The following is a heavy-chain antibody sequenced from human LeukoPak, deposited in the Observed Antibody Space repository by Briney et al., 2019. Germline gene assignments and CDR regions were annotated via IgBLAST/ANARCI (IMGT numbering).Heavy chain of an antibody. CDR2: IYTSGST. CDR1: GGSISSYY. V-gene: IGHV4-4*07. Sequence: SETLSLTCTVSGGSISSYYWSWIRQPAGKGLHWIGRIYTSGSTNYNPSLKSRVTMSVDTSKNQFSLKLSSVTAADTAVYYCARAGKVVVAATRNGMDVWGQGTTVTVSS. CDR3: ARAGKVVVAATRNGMDV. D-gene: IGHD2-15*01. J-gene: IGHJ6*02.